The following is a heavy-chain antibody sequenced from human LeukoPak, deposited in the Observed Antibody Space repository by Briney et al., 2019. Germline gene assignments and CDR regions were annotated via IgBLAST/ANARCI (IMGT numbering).Heavy chain of an antibody. CDR2: ISTDGNDK. CDR3: AKQGACTNGVCYPHYFAY. J-gene: IGHJ4*02. Sequence: GGSLRLSCAASGFTFSNYGMHWVRQAPGEGLEWVALISTDGNDKYYADSVKGRFTISRDNSKNTLYLQMNSLRAEDTAVYYRAKQGACTNGVCYPHYFAYWGQGSLVTVSS. CDR1: GFTFSNYG. D-gene: IGHD2-8*01. V-gene: IGHV3-30*18.